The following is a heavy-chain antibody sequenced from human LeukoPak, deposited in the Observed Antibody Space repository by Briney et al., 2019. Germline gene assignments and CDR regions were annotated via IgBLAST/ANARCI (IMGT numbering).Heavy chain of an antibody. J-gene: IGHJ5*02. CDR1: GFTFSNYW. Sequence: GGSLRLSCAASGFTFSNYWMHWVRHAPGKGLVWISRIKTDGTTTNYADSVEGRFTISRDNAKNTLYLQMNSLRAEDTAVYYCGVDIVVVPGAPNWFDPWGQGTLVTVSS. D-gene: IGHD2-2*01. CDR2: IKTDGTTT. V-gene: IGHV3-74*01. CDR3: GVDIVVVPGAPNWFDP.